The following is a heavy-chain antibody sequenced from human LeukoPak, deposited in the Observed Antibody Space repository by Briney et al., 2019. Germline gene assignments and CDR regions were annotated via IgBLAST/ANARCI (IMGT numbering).Heavy chain of an antibody. Sequence: SETLSLTCTVSGGSISSYYWSWIRQPPGEGLEWIGYIYYSGSTNYNPSLKSRVTISVDTSKNQFSLKLSSVTAADTAVYYCARGPVVPAAIPTDYWGQGTLVTVSS. CDR3: ARGPVVPAAIPTDY. CDR1: GGSISSYY. V-gene: IGHV4-59*01. D-gene: IGHD2-2*02. J-gene: IGHJ4*02. CDR2: IYYSGST.